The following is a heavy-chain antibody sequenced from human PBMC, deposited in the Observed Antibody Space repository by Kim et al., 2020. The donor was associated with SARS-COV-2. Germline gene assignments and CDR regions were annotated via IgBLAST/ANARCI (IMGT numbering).Heavy chain of an antibody. J-gene: IGHJ3*02. CDR3: ARGADITMIVVVNAFDI. D-gene: IGHD3-22*01. V-gene: IGHV4-31*02. Sequence: LKSRVTIPVDTSKNQFSLKLSSVTAADTAVYYCARGADITMIVVVNAFDIWGQGTMVTVSS.